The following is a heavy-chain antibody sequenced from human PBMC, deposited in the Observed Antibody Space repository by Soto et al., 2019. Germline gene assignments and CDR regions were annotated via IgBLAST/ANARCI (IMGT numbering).Heavy chain of an antibody. D-gene: IGHD6-13*01. V-gene: IGHV5-51*01. CDR1: GYSFARNW. CDR2: IYPGDSDT. CDR3: ARTSAAGKYYYGMDV. J-gene: IGHJ6*02. Sequence: GESLKISCKGSGYSFARNWIGWVRQMPGKGLEWMGIIYPGDSDTRYSPSFQGQVTISADKSISTAYLQWSSLKASDTAMYYCARTSAAGKYYYGMDVWGQGTTVTVSS.